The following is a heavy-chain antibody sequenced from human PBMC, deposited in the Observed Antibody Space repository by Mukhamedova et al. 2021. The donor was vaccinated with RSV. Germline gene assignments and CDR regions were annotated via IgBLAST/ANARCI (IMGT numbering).Heavy chain of an antibody. CDR3: AKEGGSSRVGGDY. CDR1: GFTFDHHA. V-gene: IGHV3-9*01. CDR2: ISWISGSI. J-gene: IGHJ4*01. D-gene: IGHD6-13*01. Sequence: GFTFDHHAMHWVRQAPGKGLEWVSSISWISGSIVYADSVKGRFTISRDNAKNSLYLQMNSLRAEDTALYYCAKEGGSSRVGGDY.